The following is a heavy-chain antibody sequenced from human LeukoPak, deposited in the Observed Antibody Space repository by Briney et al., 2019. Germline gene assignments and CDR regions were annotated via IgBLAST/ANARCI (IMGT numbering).Heavy chain of an antibody. V-gene: IGHV1-18*01. CDR1: GYSFINFG. J-gene: IGHJ6*02. D-gene: IGHD6-19*01. CDR3: ARDAAVAGAYYYGMDV. CDR2: ISAYNGNT. Sequence: ASVKVSCKASGYSFINFGLSWVRQAPGQGLEWMGWISAYNGNTNYAQKLQGRVTMTTDTSTSTAYMELRSLRSDDTAVYYCARDAAVAGAYYYGMDVWGQGTTVTVSS.